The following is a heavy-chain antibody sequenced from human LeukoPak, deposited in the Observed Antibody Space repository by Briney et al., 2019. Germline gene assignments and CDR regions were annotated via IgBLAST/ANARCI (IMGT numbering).Heavy chain of an antibody. CDR1: GFTFSSYG. V-gene: IGHV3-23*01. Sequence: PGGSLRLSCAASGFTFSSYGMSWVRQAPGKGLEWVSAISGSGGSTYYADSVKGRFTISRDNSKNTLYLQMNSLRAEDTAVYYCAKGGGAGRQPSLRYQPYYYYYYYMDVWGKGTTVTVSS. D-gene: IGHD2-2*01. CDR3: AKGGGAGRQPSLRYQPYYYYYYYMDV. J-gene: IGHJ6*03. CDR2: ISGSGGST.